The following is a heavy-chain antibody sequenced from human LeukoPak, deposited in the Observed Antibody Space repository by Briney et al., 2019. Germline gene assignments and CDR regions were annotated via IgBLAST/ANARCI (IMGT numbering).Heavy chain of an antibody. CDR3: ARASYNYGMDV. CDR1: GFTFNSYG. CDR2: ISYDGSNK. V-gene: IGHV3-30*03. J-gene: IGHJ6*02. Sequence: GGSLRLSCAASGFTFNSYGMHWVRQAPGKGLEWVAVISYDGSNKYYADSVKGRFTISRDNSKNTLYLQMNSLRAEDTAVYYCARASYNYGMDVWGQGTTVTVSS.